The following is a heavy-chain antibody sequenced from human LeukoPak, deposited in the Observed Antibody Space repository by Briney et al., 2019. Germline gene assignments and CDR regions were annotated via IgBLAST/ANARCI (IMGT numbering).Heavy chain of an antibody. Sequence: PGGSLRLSCAASGFTFSSYSMNWVRQAPGKGLEWVSSISSSSSYIYYADSVKGRFTISRDNAKNSLYLQMNSLRAEDTAVYYCARTQLRSTLRPAFDIWGQGTMVTVSS. J-gene: IGHJ3*02. CDR2: ISSSSSYI. CDR3: ARTQLRSTLRPAFDI. V-gene: IGHV3-21*01. D-gene: IGHD4-17*01. CDR1: GFTFSSYS.